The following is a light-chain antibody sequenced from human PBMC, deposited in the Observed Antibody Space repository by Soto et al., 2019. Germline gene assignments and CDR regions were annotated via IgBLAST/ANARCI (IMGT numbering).Light chain of an antibody. Sequence: DIVMTQSPDSLAVSLGERATINCKSSQRVLYSSSNKNYLAWYQQKPGQPPKLLIYWASTRESGVPDRFSGSGSRTDFTLTISSLQAEDVAVYYCQQYCSSPWTFGQGTKVEIK. CDR3: QQYCSSPWT. J-gene: IGKJ1*01. CDR1: QRVLYSSSNKNY. V-gene: IGKV4-1*01. CDR2: WAS.